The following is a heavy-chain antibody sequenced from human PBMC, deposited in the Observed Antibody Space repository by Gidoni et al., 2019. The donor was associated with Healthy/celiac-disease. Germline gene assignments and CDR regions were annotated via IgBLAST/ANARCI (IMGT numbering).Heavy chain of an antibody. Sequence: EVQLLESGGGLVQPGGSLRLSCAASGFTFSSYAMSWVRQAPGKGLEWVSAISGSGGSTYYADSVKGRFTISRDNSKNTLYLQMNSLRAEDTAVYYCAKGPRGKWGPRYYGMDVWGQGTTVTVSS. D-gene: IGHD1-26*01. CDR1: GFTFSSYA. CDR3: AKGPRGKWGPRYYGMDV. J-gene: IGHJ6*02. CDR2: ISGSGGST. V-gene: IGHV3-23*01.